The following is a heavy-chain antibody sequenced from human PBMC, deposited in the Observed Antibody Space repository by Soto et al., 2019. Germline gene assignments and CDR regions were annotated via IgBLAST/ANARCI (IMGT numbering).Heavy chain of an antibody. D-gene: IGHD6-13*01. CDR2: INAGNGNT. CDR3: ARPLRPLIAAAGRNDAFDI. CDR1: GYTFTSYA. V-gene: IGHV1-3*01. Sequence: GASVKVSCKASGYTFTSYAMHWVRQAPGQRLEWMGWINAGNGNTKYSQKFQGRVTITRDTSASTAYMELSSLRSEDTAVYYCARPLRPLIAAAGRNDAFDIWGQGTMVTVSS. J-gene: IGHJ3*02.